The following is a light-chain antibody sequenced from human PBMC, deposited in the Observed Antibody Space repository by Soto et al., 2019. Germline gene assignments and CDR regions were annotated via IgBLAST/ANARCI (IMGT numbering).Light chain of an antibody. Sequence: EIVLMQSPGTLSLSPGERATLSCRASQTLKRTYIAWYQQKPGQAPRVLIYAASKRAAGTPDRFSGSGSGTDFSPTISRLEPEDFADYYCHQYDNAPQTFGQGTKVEIK. CDR2: AAS. CDR3: HQYDNAPQT. V-gene: IGKV3-20*01. CDR1: QTLKRTY. J-gene: IGKJ2*01.